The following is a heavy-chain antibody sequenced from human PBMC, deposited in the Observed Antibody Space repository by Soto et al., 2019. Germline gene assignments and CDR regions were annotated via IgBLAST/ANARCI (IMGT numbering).Heavy chain of an antibody. CDR1: GGSISSGDDY. D-gene: IGHD3-10*01. J-gene: IGHJ6*02. CDR2: IYYSGST. Sequence: SETLSLTCTVSGGSISSGDDYWSWIRQPPGKGLEWIGYIYYSGSTYYNPSLKSRVTISVDTSKNQFSLKLSSVTAADTAVYYCARGFYGPGSYYRAYYYYYGMDVWGQGTTVTVSS. CDR3: ARGFYGPGSYYRAYYYYYGMDV. V-gene: IGHV4-30-4*01.